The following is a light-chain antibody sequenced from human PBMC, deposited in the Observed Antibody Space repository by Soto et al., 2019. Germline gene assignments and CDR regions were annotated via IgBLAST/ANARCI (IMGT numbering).Light chain of an antibody. Sequence: DIQMTQSPSSLSASVGDRVAITCRASQNIRNYLNWYQQKPGKAPRVLIYGAASLQSGVPSRFSGSGSGTNFSLSINSLQPEDYAAYYCQQCYNIQAVTFGGGTKGEIK. V-gene: IGKV1-39*01. J-gene: IGKJ4*01. CDR3: QQCYNIQAVT. CDR1: QNIRNY. CDR2: GAA.